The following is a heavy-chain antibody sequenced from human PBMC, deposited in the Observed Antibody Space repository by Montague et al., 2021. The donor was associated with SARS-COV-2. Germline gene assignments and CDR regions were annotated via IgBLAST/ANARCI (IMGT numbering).Heavy chain of an antibody. CDR1: GFTFSSYA. CDR3: AKSPSGWWLFDY. D-gene: IGHD6-19*01. J-gene: IGHJ4*02. V-gene: IGHV3-23*01. Sequence: SLRLSCAASGFTFSSYAMSWVRQTPGKGLEWVSAISGSGGTTWYADSVKGRFTISRDNSKNTPYLQMNSLRAEDTAAYYCAKSPSGWWLFDYWGQGTLVTVSS. CDR2: ISGSGGTT.